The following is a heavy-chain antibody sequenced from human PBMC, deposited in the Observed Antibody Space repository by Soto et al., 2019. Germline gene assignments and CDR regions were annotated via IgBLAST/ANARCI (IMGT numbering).Heavy chain of an antibody. CDR2: INAGNGNT. J-gene: IGHJ4*02. CDR1: GYTFTSYA. CDR3: ARAPTYYYDSSGYSHFDY. Sequence: QVQLVQSGAEVKKPGASVKVSCKASGYTFTSYAMHWVRQAPGQRLEWMGWINAGNGNTKYSQKFQGRVTITRDTFASTAYMELSSLRSEDTAVYYCARAPTYYYDSSGYSHFDYWGQGTLVTVSS. V-gene: IGHV1-3*01. D-gene: IGHD3-22*01.